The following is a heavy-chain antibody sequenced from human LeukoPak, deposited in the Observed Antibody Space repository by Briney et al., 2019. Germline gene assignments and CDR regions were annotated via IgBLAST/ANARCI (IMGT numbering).Heavy chain of an antibody. J-gene: IGHJ4*02. D-gene: IGHD2-15*01. CDR2: ISISGGST. CDR3: ARDQTPFY. Sequence: GGTLRLSCAASGFTFSTSDMSWVRQAPGKGLEWVSKISISGGSTYYADSVKGRFTFSRDNSNNTLYLQMNSLKAEDTAVYYCARDQTPFYWGQGSLVTVSS. V-gene: IGHV3-23*01. CDR1: GFTFSTSD.